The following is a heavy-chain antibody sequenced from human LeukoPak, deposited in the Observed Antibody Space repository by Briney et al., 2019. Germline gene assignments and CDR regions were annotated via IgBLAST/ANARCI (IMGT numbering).Heavy chain of an antibody. Sequence: SETLSLTCIVSAYSISSGYYWGWIRQPPGKGLEWIGTIYHSGSTYYNPSLKSRVTISVDTSKNQFSLKLSSVTAADTAVYYCARPGGSNPLLLWFGELFPWGQGTLVTVSS. V-gene: IGHV4-38-2*02. CDR1: AYSISSGYY. CDR2: IYHSGST. J-gene: IGHJ5*02. CDR3: ARPGGSNPLLLWFGELFP. D-gene: IGHD3-10*01.